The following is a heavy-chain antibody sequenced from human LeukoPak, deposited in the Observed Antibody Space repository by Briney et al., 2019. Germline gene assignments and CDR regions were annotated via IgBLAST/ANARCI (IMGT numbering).Heavy chain of an antibody. CDR1: GYTFTNYH. CDR3: ARATWYGGNPSGAFDI. CDR2: INPSGGST. V-gene: IGHV1-46*01. Sequence: ASVKVSCKASGYTFTNYHLHWVRQAPGQGLEWMGIINPSGGSTSYAQKFQDRVTMTRDTSTSTVYMELNSLRSEDTAVYYCARATWYGGNPSGAFDIWGQATMVTVSS. D-gene: IGHD4/OR15-4a*01. J-gene: IGHJ3*02.